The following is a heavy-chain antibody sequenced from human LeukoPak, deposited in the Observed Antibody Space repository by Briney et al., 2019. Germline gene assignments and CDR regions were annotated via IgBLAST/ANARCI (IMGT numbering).Heavy chain of an antibody. J-gene: IGHJ4*02. CDR3: TTDAWYYDSSGQAC. CDR2: IKSKTDGGTT. CDR1: GFTFSSYG. V-gene: IGHV3-15*01. D-gene: IGHD3-22*01. Sequence: GGALRLSCAASGFTFSSYGMHWVRQAPGKGLEWVGRIKSKTDGGTTDYAAPVKGRFTISRDDSKNTLYLQMNSLKTEDTAVYYCTTDAWYYDSSGQACWGQGTLVTVSS.